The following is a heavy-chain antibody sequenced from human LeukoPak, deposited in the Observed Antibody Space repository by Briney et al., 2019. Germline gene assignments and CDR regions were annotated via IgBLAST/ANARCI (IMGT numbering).Heavy chain of an antibody. Sequence: PGGSLRLSCAASGFTFSSYAMSWVRQAPGKGLEWVSHISFSGGTTYYADSVKGRFTISRDNSKDTLYLQMNSLRAEDTAVYYCARSSNCDYWGQGTLVTVSS. J-gene: IGHJ4*02. CDR2: ISFSGGTT. V-gene: IGHV3-23*01. CDR3: ARSSNCDY. CDR1: GFTFSSYA.